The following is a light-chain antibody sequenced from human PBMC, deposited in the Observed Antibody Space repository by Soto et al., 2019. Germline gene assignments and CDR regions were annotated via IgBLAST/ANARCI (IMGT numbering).Light chain of an antibody. CDR2: TAS. V-gene: IGKV1-39*01. Sequence: DIQVTQSPSSLSASVGDRVTITCRASQSIRTYLNWYQQRPGKSPKLLIHTASTLQTGVPSRFSGSGSGTDFTLTISSLQPEDFATYYCQQTYSTLNSFGQGTKLEIK. CDR1: QSIRTY. CDR3: QQTYSTLNS. J-gene: IGKJ2*03.